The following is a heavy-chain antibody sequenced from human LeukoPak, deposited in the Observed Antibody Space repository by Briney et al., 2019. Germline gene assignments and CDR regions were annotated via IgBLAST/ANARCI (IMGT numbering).Heavy chain of an antibody. J-gene: IGHJ4*02. D-gene: IGHD3-3*01. CDR3: ARREGGVTIFWSGYYVY. CDR1: GFTFSSYA. CDR2: ISSSSSYI. Sequence: RTGGSLRLSCAASGFTFSSYAMNWVRQAPGKGLEWVSSISSSSSYIYYADSVKGRFTISRDNAKNSLYLQTNSLRAEDTAVYYCARREGGVTIFWSGYYVYWGQGTLVTVSS. V-gene: IGHV3-21*01.